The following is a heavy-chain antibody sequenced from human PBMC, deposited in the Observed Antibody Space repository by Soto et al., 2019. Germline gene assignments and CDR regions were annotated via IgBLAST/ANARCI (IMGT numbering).Heavy chain of an antibody. J-gene: IGHJ6*02. V-gene: IGHV3-74*01. CDR2: IKSDGSST. Sequence: GGCMRLSCSASGFSFRSYWMHWVRQAPGKGLVWVSRIKSDGSSTNYADSVKGRFTSSRDNAKNTLYLQLNSLRVEDTAVYYCARGNYGMDVWGQGTTVTVSS. CDR1: GFSFRSYW. CDR3: ARGNYGMDV.